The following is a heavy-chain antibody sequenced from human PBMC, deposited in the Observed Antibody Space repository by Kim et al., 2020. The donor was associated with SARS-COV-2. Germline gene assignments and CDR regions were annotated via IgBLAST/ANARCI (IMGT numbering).Heavy chain of an antibody. Sequence: ASVKVSCKASGYTFTSYGISWVRQAPGQGLEWMGLISAYNGNTNYAQKLQGRVTMTTDTSTSTAYMELRSLRSDDTAVYYCASSNYDFWSGYYSYYMDVWGKGTTVTVSS. V-gene: IGHV1-18*01. D-gene: IGHD3-3*01. CDR3: ASSNYDFWSGYYSYYMDV. CDR2: ISAYNGNT. CDR1: GYTFTSYG. J-gene: IGHJ6*03.